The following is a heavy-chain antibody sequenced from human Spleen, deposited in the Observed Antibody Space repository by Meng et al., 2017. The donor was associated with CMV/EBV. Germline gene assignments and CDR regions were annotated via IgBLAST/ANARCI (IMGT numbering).Heavy chain of an antibody. Sequence: GGSLRLSCAASGFTFDDYAMHWVRQAPGKGLEWVSGSSWNSGSIGYADSVKGRFTMSRDNSKSTLFLHMSSLGAEDTAVYYCAKGTCSGTNCYTLINYGMDVWGQGTTVTVSS. D-gene: IGHD2-2*02. CDR2: SSWNSGSI. J-gene: IGHJ6*02. CDR1: GFTFDDYA. V-gene: IGHV3-9*01. CDR3: AKGTCSGTNCYTLINYGMDV.